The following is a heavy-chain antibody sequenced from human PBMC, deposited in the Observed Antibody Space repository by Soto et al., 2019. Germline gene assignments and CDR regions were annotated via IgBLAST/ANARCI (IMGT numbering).Heavy chain of an antibody. J-gene: IGHJ4*02. V-gene: IGHV3-30*03. CDR2: ISYDGSNK. D-gene: IGHD3-22*01. CDR3: ARATGYYHTSGSDS. Sequence: HPGGSLRFSCAASGFTFSSYGMHWVRQAPGKGLEWVAVISYDGSNKYYADSVKGRFTISRDNAKNSLYLQMNGLRAEDTAVYYCARATGYYHTSGSDSWGQGTLVTVSS. CDR1: GFTFSSYG.